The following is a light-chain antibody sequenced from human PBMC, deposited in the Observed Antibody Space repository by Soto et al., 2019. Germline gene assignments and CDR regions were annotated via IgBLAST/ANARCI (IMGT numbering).Light chain of an antibody. V-gene: IGKV3-20*01. CDR2: GAS. CDR1: QSIKNNF. Sequence: EIVLRQSAGSLTLSPGERATLSCRASQSIKNNFLAWYQQKPGQAPRLLIFGASSRSSGIPYRFSGSGAGTDFTLTVSRLEPEDFAVYYCELYGTPPINFGQGTLLEI. CDR3: ELYGTPPIN. J-gene: IGKJ5*01.